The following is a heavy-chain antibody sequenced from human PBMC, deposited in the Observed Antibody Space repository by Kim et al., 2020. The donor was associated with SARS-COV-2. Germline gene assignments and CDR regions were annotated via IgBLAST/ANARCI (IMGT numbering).Heavy chain of an antibody. CDR3: ARVVNYGSGSYYGRYYYYGMDV. CDR1: GGSISSYY. Sequence: SETLSLTCTVSGGSISSYYWSWIRQPPGKGLEWIGYIYYSGSTNYNPSLKSRVTISVDTSKNQFSLKLSSVTAADTAVYYCARVVNYGSGSYYGRYYYYGMDVWGQGTTVTVSS. D-gene: IGHD3-10*01. J-gene: IGHJ6*02. CDR2: IYYSGST. V-gene: IGHV4-59*01.